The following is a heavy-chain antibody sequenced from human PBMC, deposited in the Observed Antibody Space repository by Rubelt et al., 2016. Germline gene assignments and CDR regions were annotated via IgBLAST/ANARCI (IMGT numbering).Heavy chain of an antibody. Sequence: EVQLVESGGGLVQPGRSLRLSCAASGFTFSSYWMTWVRQAPGKGLEWVANIKQDGSDKFYVDSVKGRFTISRDNAKKSLYLQMKSLRAEDTAVYYCARDQYSYGYSHYFDYWGQGTLVTVSS. CDR2: IKQDGSDK. CDR3: ARDQYSYGYSHYFDY. J-gene: IGHJ4*02. V-gene: IGHV3-7*05. CDR1: GFTFSSYW. D-gene: IGHD5-18*01.